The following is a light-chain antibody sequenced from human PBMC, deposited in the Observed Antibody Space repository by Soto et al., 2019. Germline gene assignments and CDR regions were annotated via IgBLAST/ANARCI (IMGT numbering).Light chain of an antibody. CDR3: AAWDDSLNGVV. CDR1: SSNIGSNP. J-gene: IGLJ2*01. V-gene: IGLV1-44*01. Sequence: YVLTHPPSASLTLGQMVTISCSGSSSNIGSNPVNWFQQLPGTAPKLLIYRNNQRPSRVPDRISGSKSGTSASLAISGLQSEDEADYYCAAWDDSLNGVVFGGGTK. CDR2: RNN.